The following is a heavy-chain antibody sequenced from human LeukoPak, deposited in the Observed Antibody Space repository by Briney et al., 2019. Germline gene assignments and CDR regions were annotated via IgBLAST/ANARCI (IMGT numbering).Heavy chain of an antibody. CDR1: GGTFSSYA. J-gene: IGHJ4*02. CDR3: ARGQSWSSYYFDY. D-gene: IGHD2-8*01. Sequence: SVKVSCKASGGTFSSYAISWVLQAPGQGLEWMGRIIPIFGTANYAQKFQGRVTITTDESTSTAYMELSSLRSEDTAVYYCARGQSWSSYYFDYWGQGTLVTVSS. CDR2: IIPIFGTA. V-gene: IGHV1-69*05.